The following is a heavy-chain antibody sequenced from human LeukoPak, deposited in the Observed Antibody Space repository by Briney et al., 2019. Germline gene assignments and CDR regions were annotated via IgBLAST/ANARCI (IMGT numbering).Heavy chain of an antibody. D-gene: IGHD3-22*01. CDR1: GGSISSSSYY. CDR2: IYYSGST. J-gene: IGHJ4*02. CDR3: ARQPSDSSGHYYFDY. Sequence: SETLSLTCTVSGGSISSSSYYWGWIRQPPGKGLEWIGSIYYSGSTYYNPSLKSRVTISVDTSKNQFSLKLSSVTAADTAVYYCARQPSDSSGHYYFDYWGQGTLVTVSS. V-gene: IGHV4-39*07.